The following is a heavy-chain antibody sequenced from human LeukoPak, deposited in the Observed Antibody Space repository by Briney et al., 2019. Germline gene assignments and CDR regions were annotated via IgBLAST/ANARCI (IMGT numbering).Heavy chain of an antibody. J-gene: IGHJ6*02. V-gene: IGHV3-30*18. D-gene: IGHD2-15*01. CDR3: AKGVVAATNAAYYGMDV. Sequence: GGSLKLSCAASGFTFSNYGMHWVRQAPGKGLEWVAVISYDESDKYYADSVKGRFTISRDNSKNTLYLQMNSLRPEDTAVYYCAKGVVAATNAAYYGMDVWGQGTTVTVSS. CDR2: ISYDESDK. CDR1: GFTFSNYG.